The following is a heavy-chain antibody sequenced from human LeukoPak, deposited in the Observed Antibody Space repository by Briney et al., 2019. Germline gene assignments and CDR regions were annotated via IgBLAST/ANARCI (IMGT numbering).Heavy chain of an antibody. CDR2: IKHDGSVK. Sequence: GGSLRLSCAASGFTLSSYAMSWVRQAPGKGLEWVANIKHDGSVKYYVDSVKGRFTISRDNAMQSLYLQMNSLRAEDTAVYYCAGGVSYWGRGTLVTVSS. J-gene: IGHJ4*01. CDR3: AGGVSY. CDR1: GFTLSSYA. V-gene: IGHV3-7*04.